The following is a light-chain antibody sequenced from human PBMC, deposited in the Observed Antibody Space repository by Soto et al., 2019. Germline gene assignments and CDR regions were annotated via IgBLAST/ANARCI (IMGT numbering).Light chain of an antibody. Sequence: SYELTQPPSVSVSPGQTASITCSGDKLGDKYASWYQQKPGQSPVVVIYQDRKRPSGIPERFSGSNSGNTATQTISGTQAMDEADYYCQAWDSKTVVFGGGTKVTVL. CDR3: QAWDSKTVV. J-gene: IGLJ2*01. CDR1: KLGDKY. CDR2: QDR. V-gene: IGLV3-1*01.